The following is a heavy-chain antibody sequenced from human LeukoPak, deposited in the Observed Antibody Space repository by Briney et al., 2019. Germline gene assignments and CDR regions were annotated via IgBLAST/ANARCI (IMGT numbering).Heavy chain of an antibody. CDR2: IYTSGST. V-gene: IGHV4-61*02. J-gene: IGHJ3*02. CDR3: TREAISRHAFDI. Sequence: SQTLSLTCTVSGGSTSSGSYYWSWIRQPAGKGLEWIGRIYTSGSTNYNPSLKSRVTISVDTPKNQFSLKLTSVTAADTAVYYCTREAISRHAFDIWGQGTMVTVSS. CDR1: GGSTSSGSYY. D-gene: IGHD3-3*01.